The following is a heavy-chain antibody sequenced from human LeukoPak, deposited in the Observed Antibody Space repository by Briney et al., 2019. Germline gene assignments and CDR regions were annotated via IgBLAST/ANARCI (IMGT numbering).Heavy chain of an antibody. CDR3: AREDIVVVLAANSYGMDV. V-gene: IGHV3-30*04. D-gene: IGHD2-2*01. Sequence: GGSLRLSCAASGFTFSSYAMHWVRQAPGKGLEWVAVISYDGSNKYYADSVKGRFTISRDNSKNTLYLQMNSLRAEDTAVYYCAREDIVVVLAANSYGMDVWGQGTTVTVSS. J-gene: IGHJ6*02. CDR2: ISYDGSNK. CDR1: GFTFSSYA.